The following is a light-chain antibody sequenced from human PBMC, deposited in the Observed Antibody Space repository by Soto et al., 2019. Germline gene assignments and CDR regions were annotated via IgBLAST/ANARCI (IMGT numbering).Light chain of an antibody. Sequence: ETMMTQSPDTLSVSLGERATLSCRASQSLRSSLAWYQQKPGQAPRLLIYDASTRATGIPARFSGSGSGTEFTLTINSLQSEDFAVYYCQQYNNWPRTFGQGTKVDIK. V-gene: IGKV3-15*01. J-gene: IGKJ1*01. CDR1: QSLRSS. CDR2: DAS. CDR3: QQYNNWPRT.